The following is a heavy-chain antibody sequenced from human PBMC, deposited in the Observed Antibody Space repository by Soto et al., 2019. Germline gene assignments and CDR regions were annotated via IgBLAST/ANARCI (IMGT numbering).Heavy chain of an antibody. Sequence: QVRLVQSGAEVKKPGASVKISCETSGYTFTTFHLHWGRQAPGQGLEWVGRINPAGGAANYAQPFQGRVSVTTDTSTSTVYMQLSNLRSEDTAVYYCATEVDPLLSASTVFDYWGQGNLLSVSS. CDR1: GYTFTTFH. J-gene: IGHJ4*02. CDR3: ATEVDPLLSASTVFDY. CDR2: INPAGGAA. V-gene: IGHV1-46*01.